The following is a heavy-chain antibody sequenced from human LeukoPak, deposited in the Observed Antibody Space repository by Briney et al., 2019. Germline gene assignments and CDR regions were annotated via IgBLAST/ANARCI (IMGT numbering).Heavy chain of an antibody. Sequence: KPSETLSFTCAVSGDSISNYYWSWIRQPPGKGLEWIGYIYYSGSTNYNPSLKSRVTISVDTSKNQFSLKLSSVTAADTAVYYCARGSSSWYPGWAFDIWGQGTMVTVSS. D-gene: IGHD6-13*01. V-gene: IGHV4-59*01. CDR2: IYYSGST. CDR3: ARGSSSWYPGWAFDI. J-gene: IGHJ3*02. CDR1: GDSISNYY.